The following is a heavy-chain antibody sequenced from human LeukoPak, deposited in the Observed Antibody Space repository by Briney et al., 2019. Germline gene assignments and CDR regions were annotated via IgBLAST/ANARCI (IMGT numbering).Heavy chain of an antibody. CDR2: IKPNSGDT. CDR3: ARDGSRYSGNYYYDY. Sequence: ASVKVSCKASGYRFSENYMHWVRQAPGQGLEWMGWIKPNSGDTKFAQKFQGRVTMTRDTSISTTYMQLSSLRPGDTAVYYCARDGSRYSGNYYYDYWGQGTLVTVSS. V-gene: IGHV1-2*02. J-gene: IGHJ4*02. CDR1: GYRFSENY. D-gene: IGHD1-26*01.